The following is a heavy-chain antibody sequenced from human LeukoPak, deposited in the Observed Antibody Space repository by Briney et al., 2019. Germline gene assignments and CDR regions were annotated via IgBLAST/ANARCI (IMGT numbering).Heavy chain of an antibody. CDR1: GFTFSSYG. D-gene: IGHD6-19*01. Sequence: GGSLRLSCAASGFTFSSYGMHWVRQAPGKGLEWVAFIRYDGSNEYYADSVKGRFTISRDSSKNTLYLQMNSLRVEDTAVYYCAXNLYYGSGWYLDYWGQGTLVTVSS. CDR3: AXNLYYGSGWYLDY. V-gene: IGHV3-30*02. CDR2: IRYDGSNE. J-gene: IGHJ4*02.